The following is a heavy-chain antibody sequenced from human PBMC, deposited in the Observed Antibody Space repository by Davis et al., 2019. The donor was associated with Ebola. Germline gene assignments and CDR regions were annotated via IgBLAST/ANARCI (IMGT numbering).Heavy chain of an antibody. CDR2: TRNKANSYTT. Sequence: GESLKISCAASGFTFSDHYMDWVRQAPGKGLEWVGRTRNKANSYTTEYAASVKGRFTISRDDSKNSLYLQMNSLKTEDTAVYYCTRDAPYDIVLVPAAIFFGYWGQGTLVTVSS. J-gene: IGHJ4*02. CDR3: TRDAPYDIVLVPAAIFFGY. CDR1: GFTFSDHY. D-gene: IGHD2-2*01. V-gene: IGHV3-72*01.